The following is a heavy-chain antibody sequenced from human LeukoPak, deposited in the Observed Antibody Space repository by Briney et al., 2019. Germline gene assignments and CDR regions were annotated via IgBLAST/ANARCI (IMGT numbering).Heavy chain of an antibody. CDR3: ARGKRPGEKYFDY. V-gene: IGHV4-31*03. D-gene: IGHD1-1*01. J-gene: IGHJ4*02. CDR1: GGSISSGGYY. CDR2: IYYGGST. Sequence: SQTLSLTCTVSGGSISSGGYYWSWIRQHPGKGLEWIGYIYYGGSTYYNPSLKSRVTISVDTSKNQFSLKLSSVTAADTAVYYCARGKRPGEKYFDYWGQGTLVTVSS.